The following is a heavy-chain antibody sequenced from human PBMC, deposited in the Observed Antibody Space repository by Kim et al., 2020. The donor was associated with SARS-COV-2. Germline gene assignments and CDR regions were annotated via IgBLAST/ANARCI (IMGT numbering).Heavy chain of an antibody. CDR1: GGSITGRSFY. D-gene: IGHD3-10*01. CDR2: IHHSGST. J-gene: IGHJ4*02. Sequence: SETLSLTCTVSGGSITGRSFYWGWIRQPPGKGLQWIGSIHHSGSTFSTPSLMSRVTLSIDTSNNHFSLKLKSVTAADTALYFCARHNEFHYGSDNDYWGQGARVTVSS. CDR3: ARHNEFHYGSDNDY. V-gene: IGHV4-39*01.